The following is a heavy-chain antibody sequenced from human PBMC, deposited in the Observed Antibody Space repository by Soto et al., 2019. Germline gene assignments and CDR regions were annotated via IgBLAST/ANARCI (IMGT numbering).Heavy chain of an antibody. CDR3: ARATGSGLTDY. V-gene: IGHV4-59*01. Sequence: PSETLSLTCAVSGGSISSDYWNWIRQPPGKGLEWIGFIYYSGTTNYNPSVKSRVTMSVDTSKNQFSLRLNSMTPADTAVYYCARATGSGLTDYWGQGTLVTVSS. CDR1: GGSISSDY. D-gene: IGHD3-10*01. CDR2: IYYSGTT. J-gene: IGHJ4*02.